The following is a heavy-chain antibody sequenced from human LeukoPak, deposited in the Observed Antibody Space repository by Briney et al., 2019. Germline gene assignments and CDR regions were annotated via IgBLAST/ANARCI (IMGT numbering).Heavy chain of an antibody. CDR1: GFPFSSYG. D-gene: IGHD1-1*01. CDR2: ISSDGGNI. V-gene: IGHV3-30*18. CDR3: AKARYGTGPFDY. Sequence: GGSLRLSCAASGFPFSSYGIHWVRQAPGKGLEWVAVISSDGGNIYYGESVQGRFIISRDNSINTVYLQMNSLRPEDTAVYYCAKARYGTGPFDYWGQGTLVTVSS. J-gene: IGHJ4*02.